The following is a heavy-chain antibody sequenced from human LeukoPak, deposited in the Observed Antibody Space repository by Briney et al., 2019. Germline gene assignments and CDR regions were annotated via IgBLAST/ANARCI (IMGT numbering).Heavy chain of an antibody. CDR3: ARVFRQQLVLDY. D-gene: IGHD6-13*01. Sequence: SVKVSCKASGYIFTSYGISWVRQAPGQGLEWMGWISAYNGNTNYAQKLQGRVTMTTDTSTSTAYMELRSLRSDDTAVYYCARVFRQQLVLDYWGQGTLVTVSS. CDR1: GYIFTSYG. J-gene: IGHJ4*02. CDR2: ISAYNGNT. V-gene: IGHV1-18*01.